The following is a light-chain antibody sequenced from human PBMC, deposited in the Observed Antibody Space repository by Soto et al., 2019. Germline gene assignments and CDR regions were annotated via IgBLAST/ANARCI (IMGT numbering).Light chain of an antibody. CDR2: GAS. J-gene: IGKJ2*01. Sequence: DIQLTQSPSFLSASVGDRVTITCRASQGISSYLAWYQQKPGKAPRRLIYGASSLQSGVPSRFSGSGSGTQFTLTVSSLEPEDFATYYCLQHNTYPYTFGQGTKLEIK. CDR3: LQHNTYPYT. CDR1: QGISSY. V-gene: IGKV1-9*01.